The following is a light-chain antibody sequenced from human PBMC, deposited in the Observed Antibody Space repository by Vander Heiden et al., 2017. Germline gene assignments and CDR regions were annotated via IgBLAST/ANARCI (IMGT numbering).Light chain of an antibody. CDR2: AAS. CDR1: QSISSY. Sequence: IQMTQSPSSLSASVGDRVTITCRASQSISSYLNWYQQKPGKAPNLLIYAASSLQSGVPSRFSGSGSGTDFTLTISSLQPEDFATYYCQESYSISWTFGQGTKVEIK. V-gene: IGKV1-39*01. J-gene: IGKJ1*01. CDR3: QESYSISWT.